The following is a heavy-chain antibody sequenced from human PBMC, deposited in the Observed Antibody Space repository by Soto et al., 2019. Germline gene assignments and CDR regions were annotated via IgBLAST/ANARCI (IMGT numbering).Heavy chain of an antibody. V-gene: IGHV3-23*01. CDR1: GFTFSSYA. CDR3: AKGLLYGSGSYDNQEIAHYYGMDV. Sequence: PGGSLRLSCAASGFTFSSYAMSWVRQAAGKGLEWVSAIRGSGGSTHYADSVKGRFTISRDNSKNTLYLQMNSLRDDDTAVYYCAKGLLYGSGSYDNQEIAHYYGMDVWGQGTTGTVS. D-gene: IGHD3-10*01. J-gene: IGHJ6*02. CDR2: IRGSGGST.